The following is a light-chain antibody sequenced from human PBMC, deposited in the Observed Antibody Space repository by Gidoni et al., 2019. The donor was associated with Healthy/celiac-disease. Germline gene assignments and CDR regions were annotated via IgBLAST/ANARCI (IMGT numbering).Light chain of an antibody. CDR2: DAS. V-gene: IGKV3-11*01. J-gene: IGKJ3*01. CDR1: PSVSSY. CDR3: QQRSNWPPFT. Sequence: IVLTQSPATLSLSPGERATLSCRASPSVSSYFAWYQQKPGQAPRLLIYDASNRATGLPARFSGSGSGTDFTLTISSLEPEDFAVYYCQQRSNWPPFTFGPGTKVDIK.